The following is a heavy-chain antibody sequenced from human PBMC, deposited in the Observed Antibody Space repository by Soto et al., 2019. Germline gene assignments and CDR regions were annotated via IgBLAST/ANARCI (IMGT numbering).Heavy chain of an antibody. J-gene: IGHJ6*03. CDR3: ARVDPDDGYSSSWYMDA. Sequence: SETLSLTCTVSGGSISSYYWSWIRQPPGKGLEWIGYIYYSGSTNYNPSLKSRVTISVDTSKNQFSLKLSSVTAADTAVYYCARVDPDDGYSSSWYMDAWGKGTTVTVSS. V-gene: IGHV4-59*01. CDR2: IYYSGST. D-gene: IGHD6-13*01. CDR1: GGSISSYY.